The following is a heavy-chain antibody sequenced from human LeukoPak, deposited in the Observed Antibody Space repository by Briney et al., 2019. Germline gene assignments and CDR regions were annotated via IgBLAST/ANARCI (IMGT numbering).Heavy chain of an antibody. D-gene: IGHD3-16*01. J-gene: IGHJ4*02. CDR3: ARQSPRWVKGDQYYFDY. V-gene: IGHV1-69*05. Sequence: SVKVSCKASGGTFSSYAISWVRQAPGQGLEWMGGIIPIFGTADYAQKFQGRVTITTDESTSTAYMELSSLRSEDTAVYYCARQSPRWVKGDQYYFDYWGQGTLVTVSS. CDR1: GGTFSSYA. CDR2: IIPIFGTA.